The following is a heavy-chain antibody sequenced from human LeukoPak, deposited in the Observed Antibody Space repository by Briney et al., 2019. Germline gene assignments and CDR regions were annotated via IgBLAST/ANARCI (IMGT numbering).Heavy chain of an antibody. CDR1: GYTFTSCD. J-gene: IGHJ4*02. CDR2: MNPNSGNT. Sequence: GASVKVSCKASGYTFTSCDINWVRQATGQGLEWMGWMNPNSGNTGYAQKFQGRVTMTRNTSISTAYMELSSLRSEDTAVYYCATETGIAAAVLDYWGQGTLVTVSS. V-gene: IGHV1-8*01. CDR3: ATETGIAAAVLDY. D-gene: IGHD6-13*01.